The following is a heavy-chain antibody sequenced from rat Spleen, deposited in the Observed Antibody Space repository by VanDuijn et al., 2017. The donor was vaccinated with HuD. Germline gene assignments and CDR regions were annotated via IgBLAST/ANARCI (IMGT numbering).Heavy chain of an antibody. J-gene: IGHJ1*01. CDR3: VRHAVRRPTDWYFDF. D-gene: IGHD1-11*01. CDR2: ISIGGGNT. V-gene: IGHV5-25*01. CDR1: GFTFSYHY. Sequence: EVQLVESGGGLVQPGRSMKLSCTASGFTFSYHYMAWVRQAPAKGLEWVASISIGGGNTYYRDSVKGRFTISRDDAINTLYLQLDSLRSDDTATYYCVRHAVRRPTDWYFDFWGPGTMVTVSS.